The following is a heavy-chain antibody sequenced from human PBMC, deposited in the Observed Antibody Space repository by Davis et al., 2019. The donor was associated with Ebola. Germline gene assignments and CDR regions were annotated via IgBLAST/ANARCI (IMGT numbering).Heavy chain of an antibody. V-gene: IGHV3-64D*06. CDR3: VPNMDF. Sequence: GESLKISCSASGFIFSDYFIHWVRQAPGKGLEHVSAISNNGSSTFYADSVKGRFTISRDNSKNTVYLQMSSLTPADTAVYYCVPNMDFWGKGTTVAV. CDR1: GFIFSDYF. J-gene: IGHJ6*03. CDR2: ISNNGSST.